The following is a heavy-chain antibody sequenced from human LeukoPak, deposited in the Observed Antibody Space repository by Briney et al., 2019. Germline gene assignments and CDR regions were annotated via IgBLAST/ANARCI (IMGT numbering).Heavy chain of an antibody. Sequence: GGSLRLSCAASGFTFSSYAMSWVRQAPGQGLEWVSVISVSGDSTYYADSVKGRFTISRDNSKNTLYLQMNSLRAEDTAVYYCAKNRDSRNYYHDAFDFWGQGTMVTVST. D-gene: IGHD3-22*01. V-gene: IGHV3-23*01. J-gene: IGHJ3*01. CDR3: AKNRDSRNYYHDAFDF. CDR2: ISVSGDST. CDR1: GFTFSSYA.